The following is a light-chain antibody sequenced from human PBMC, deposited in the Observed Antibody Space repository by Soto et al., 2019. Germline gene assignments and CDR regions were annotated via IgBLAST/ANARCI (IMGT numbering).Light chain of an antibody. J-gene: IGKJ1*01. V-gene: IGKV3-20*01. CDR2: AAS. CDR1: QSVTNNY. Sequence: EVVLTQSPGTVSLSPGERATLSCRASQSVTNNYLAWYQQKAGKAPRLLIYAASSRATGIPDRFRGSGSGTEFTLSIRRLEPEDFAVYYSQQYGNSIKWTFGQGTKVEIK. CDR3: QQYGNSIKWT.